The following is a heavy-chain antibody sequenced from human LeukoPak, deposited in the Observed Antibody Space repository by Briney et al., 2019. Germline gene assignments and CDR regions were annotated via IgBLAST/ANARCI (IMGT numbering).Heavy chain of an antibody. CDR2: ISSSSSAI. J-gene: IGHJ4*02. V-gene: IGHV3-48*01. CDR1: GFTFISYS. Sequence: GGSLRLSCAASGFTFISYSMNWVRQAPGKGLEWVSYISSSSSAISYAESVKGRFTISRDNARNSLYLEMNSLRAEDTAVYYCTREQDREAAATIVGDYWGQGTLVTVSS. CDR3: TREQDREAAATIVGDY. D-gene: IGHD3-22*01.